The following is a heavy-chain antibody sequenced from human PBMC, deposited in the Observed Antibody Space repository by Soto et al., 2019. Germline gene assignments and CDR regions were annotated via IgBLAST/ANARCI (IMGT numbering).Heavy chain of an antibody. Sequence: QVQLVQSGTEVKKPGSSVKVSCKASVGTFSSYAISWVRQAPGQGLEWMGGIIPIFGTANYALKFQGRVTITADASTHTAYMELSSPTSEDTAIYYCAGERLGDPRYYGMDVWGQGTTVTVSS. D-gene: IGHD3-16*01. CDR2: IIPIFGTA. V-gene: IGHV1-69*01. CDR3: AGERLGDPRYYGMDV. J-gene: IGHJ6*02. CDR1: VGTFSSYA.